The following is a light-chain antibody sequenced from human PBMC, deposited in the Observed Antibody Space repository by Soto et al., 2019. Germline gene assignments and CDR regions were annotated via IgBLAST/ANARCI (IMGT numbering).Light chain of an antibody. CDR3: VQYNIYPWT. CDR2: AAF. J-gene: IGKJ1*01. CDR1: QYMRND. V-gene: IGKV1-17*02. Sequence: DIQMTQSPSSLSASVVDSVTLTCRPSQYMRNDVGWFQVKPGEAPNSLICAAFRLYIGGPSRFRGSGSETEFRLTIINLQPEDFATYFCVQYNIYPWTFGQGTKVDIK.